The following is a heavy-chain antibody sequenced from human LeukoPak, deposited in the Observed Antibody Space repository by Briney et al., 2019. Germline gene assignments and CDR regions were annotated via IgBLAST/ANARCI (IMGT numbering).Heavy chain of an antibody. J-gene: IGHJ4*02. CDR2: ISGSGGST. CDR1: GFTFSSYA. V-gene: IGHV3-23*01. Sequence: GGSLRLSCAASGFTFSSYAMSWVRQAPGKGLEWVSAISGSGGSTYYADSVKGRFAISRDNSKNTLYLQMNSLRAEDTAVYYCAKLGYQLLSYFDYWGQGTLVTVSS. D-gene: IGHD2-2*01. CDR3: AKLGYQLLSYFDY.